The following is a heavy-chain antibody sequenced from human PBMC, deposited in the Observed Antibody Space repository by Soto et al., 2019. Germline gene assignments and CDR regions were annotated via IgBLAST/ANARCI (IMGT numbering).Heavy chain of an antibody. Sequence: QLQLVESGGGVVQPGRSLRLSCAASGFPFSSHGMHWVRQAPGKGLEWVALISYDGSNKYYTDSVKGRFTISRDNSKNTLYLQMSSLRAEDTAVYYCAGGQYYFDYCGQGTLVSVSS. CDR3: AGGQYYFDY. J-gene: IGHJ4*02. CDR2: ISYDGSNK. V-gene: IGHV3-30*03. D-gene: IGHD2-15*01. CDR1: GFPFSSHG.